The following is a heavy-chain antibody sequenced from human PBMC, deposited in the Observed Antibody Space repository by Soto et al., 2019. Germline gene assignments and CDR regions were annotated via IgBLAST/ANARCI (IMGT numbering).Heavy chain of an antibody. Sequence: QVQLQESGPGLVKPSQTLSLTCTVSGGSISSGDYYWGWIRQPPGRGLEWIGYMSYSGIRYDHPYLQSRLTISVDASKNQFSLKLSSVTAADTAVYYCARYYFDSARYNYFDSWCLGTMVTVSS. J-gene: IGHJ5*02. D-gene: IGHD3-10*01. CDR2: MSYSGIR. V-gene: IGHV4-30-4*01. CDR3: ARYYFDSARYNYFDS. CDR1: GGSISSGDYY.